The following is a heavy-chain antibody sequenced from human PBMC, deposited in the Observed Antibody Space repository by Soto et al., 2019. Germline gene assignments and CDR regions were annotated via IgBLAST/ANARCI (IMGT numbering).Heavy chain of an antibody. CDR3: ARDGDLGFPAARFNWFDP. J-gene: IGHJ5*02. CDR2: INAGNGNT. CDR1: GYTFTSYA. D-gene: IGHD2-2*01. V-gene: IGHV1-3*01. Sequence: GASVKVSCKASGYTFTSYAMHWVRQAPGQRLEWMGWINAGNGNTKYSQKFQGRVTITRDTSASTAHMELSSLRSEDTAVYYCARDGDLGFPAARFNWFDPWGQGTLVTVSS.